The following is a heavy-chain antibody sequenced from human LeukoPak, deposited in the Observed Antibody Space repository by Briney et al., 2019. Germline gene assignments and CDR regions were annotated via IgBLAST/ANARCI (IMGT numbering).Heavy chain of an antibody. CDR1: GFTFSSYS. V-gene: IGHV3-21*01. CDR3: ATSGQYRGSPFDY. J-gene: IGHJ4*02. Sequence: PGGSLRLSCAASGFTFSSYSMNWVRQAPGKGLEWVSSISSSSSYIYYADSVKGRFTISRDNAKNSLYLQMNSLRAEDTAVYYCATSGQYRGSPFDYWGQGTLVTVSS. D-gene: IGHD1-26*01. CDR2: ISSSSSYI.